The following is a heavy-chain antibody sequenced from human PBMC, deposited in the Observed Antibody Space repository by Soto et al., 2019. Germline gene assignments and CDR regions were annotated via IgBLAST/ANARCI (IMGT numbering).Heavy chain of an antibody. J-gene: IGHJ4*02. CDR1: GGSISSSSYY. D-gene: IGHD4-17*01. CDR3: ARHRESITVTTMYYFDD. V-gene: IGHV4-39*01. Sequence: SETLSLTCTVSGGSISSSSYYWGWIRQPPGKGLEWIGSIYYSGSTYYNPSLKSRVTISVDTSKNQFSLKLSSVTAADTAVYYCARHRESITVTTMYYFDDWGQGTLVTVAS. CDR2: IYYSGST.